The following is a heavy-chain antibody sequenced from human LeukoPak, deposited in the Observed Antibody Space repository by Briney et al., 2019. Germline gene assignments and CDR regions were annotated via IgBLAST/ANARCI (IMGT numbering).Heavy chain of an antibody. Sequence: GGSLRLSCAVSGITLSNYGMSWVRQAPGKGLEWVAGISDSGGRTNYADSVRGRFTISRDNPKNTLYLQMNSLRAEDTAVYFCAKRGVVIRVILVGFHKEAYYFDSWGQGALVTVSS. V-gene: IGHV3-23*01. CDR1: GITLSNYG. D-gene: IGHD3-22*01. J-gene: IGHJ4*02. CDR3: AKRGVVIRVILVGFHKEAYYFDS. CDR2: ISDSGGRT.